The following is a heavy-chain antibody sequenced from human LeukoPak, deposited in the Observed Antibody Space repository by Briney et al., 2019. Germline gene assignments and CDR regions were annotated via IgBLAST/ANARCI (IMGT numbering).Heavy chain of an antibody. CDR3: ARESNFVSAFDV. Sequence: PAQTLSLTCTVSGCSVSSGDYYWSWIRQHPGKGLEWIGYIYYSGSTYYNPSLKSRVTMSVDTSKNQFSLNLTSVTAADTAVYYCARESNFVSAFDVWGRGTTVTVSS. D-gene: IGHD3-16*01. CDR2: IYYSGST. V-gene: IGHV4-31*03. CDR1: GCSVSSGDYY. J-gene: IGHJ6*02.